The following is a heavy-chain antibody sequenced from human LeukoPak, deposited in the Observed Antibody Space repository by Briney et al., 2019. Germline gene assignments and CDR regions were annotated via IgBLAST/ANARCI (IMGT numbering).Heavy chain of an antibody. V-gene: IGHV1-2*02. CDR2: INPNNGGT. J-gene: IGHJ6*03. Sequence: ASVKVSCKASGYTFTGCYLHWLRQAPGQGLEWMGWINPNNGGTKYAQKFQDRFTMTRDTSISTVYMELTRLRSDDTAVYYCARDPAHYYYLDVWGRGTTVSVSS. CDR3: ARDPAHYYYLDV. CDR1: GYTFTGCY.